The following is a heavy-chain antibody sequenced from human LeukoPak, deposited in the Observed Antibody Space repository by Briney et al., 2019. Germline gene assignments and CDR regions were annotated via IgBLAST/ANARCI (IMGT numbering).Heavy chain of an antibody. CDR1: GFTFSSYG. D-gene: IGHD5-18*01. CDR3: ARDAGYGYDRFDY. CDR2: ISDSGGST. Sequence: PGGSLRLSCAASGFTFSSYGMSWVRQAPGEGLEWVSAISDSGGSTYYTDSVKGRFTISRDNSKNTLYLQMNSLRAEDTAVYYCARDAGYGYDRFDYWGQGTQVTVSS. J-gene: IGHJ4*02. V-gene: IGHV3-23*01.